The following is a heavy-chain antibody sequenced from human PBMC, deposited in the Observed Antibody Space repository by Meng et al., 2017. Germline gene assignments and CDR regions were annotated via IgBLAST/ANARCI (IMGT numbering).Heavy chain of an antibody. CDR3: ARGQAY. Sequence: LQXDAGQGHVTXSETLAPTCTVSGGSISSSSYYWGWIRQPPGKGLEWIGSIYYSGSTYYNPSLKSRVTISVDTSKNQFSLKLSSVTAADTAVYYCARGQAYWGQGTLVTVSS. J-gene: IGHJ4*02. CDR2: IYYSGST. V-gene: IGHV4-39*07. CDR1: GGSISSSSYY.